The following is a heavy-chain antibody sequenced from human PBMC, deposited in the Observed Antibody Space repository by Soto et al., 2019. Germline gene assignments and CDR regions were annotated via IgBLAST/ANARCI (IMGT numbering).Heavy chain of an antibody. CDR3: ARETDYYDSTQGAFDI. V-gene: IGHV1-69*13. CDR1: GGTFSSYA. J-gene: IGHJ3*02. CDR2: IIPIFGTA. D-gene: IGHD3-22*01. Sequence: SVKVSCKASGGTFSSYAISWVRQAPGQGLEWMGGIIPIFGTANYAQKFQGRVTITADESTSTAYMELSSLRSEDTAVYYCARETDYYDSTQGAFDIWGQGTMVTVSS.